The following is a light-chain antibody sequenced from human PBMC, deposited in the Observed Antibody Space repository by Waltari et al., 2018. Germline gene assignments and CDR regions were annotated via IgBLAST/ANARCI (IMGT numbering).Light chain of an antibody. CDR3: CSYAGEYIWV. V-gene: IGLV2-11*01. CDR1: PSYVGDFND. Sequence: QTALTRPPSAPGSPGQSVTLSCTGPPSYVGDFNDVSLYQQHPSTAPKMMISDVRQRPSGVPDRFSGSKSANTASLTISGLQAEDEADYYCCSYAGEYIWVFGGGTKLTVL. CDR2: DVR. J-gene: IGLJ2*01.